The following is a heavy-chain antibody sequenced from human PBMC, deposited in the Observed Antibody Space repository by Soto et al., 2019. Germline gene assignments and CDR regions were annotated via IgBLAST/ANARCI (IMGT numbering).Heavy chain of an antibody. CDR2: ISYSGST. D-gene: IGHD6-13*01. V-gene: IGHV4-59*01. CDR3: ARGTSWQLPFDY. J-gene: IGHJ4*02. CDR1: SDSISSYY. Sequence: SETLSLTCTVSSDSISSYYWSWIRQPPGKRLERIGYISYSGSTDYNPSLKSRVTISGDTSKNQFSLKVSSVTAADTAVYYCARGTSWQLPFDYWGQGTLVTVSS.